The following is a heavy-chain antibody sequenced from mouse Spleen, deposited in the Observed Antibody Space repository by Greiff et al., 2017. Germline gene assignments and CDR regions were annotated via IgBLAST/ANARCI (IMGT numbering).Heavy chain of an antibody. CDR1: GFSLTSYG. Sequence: VQLQQSGPGLVAPSQSLSITCTVSGFSLTSYGVHWVRQPPGKGLEWLVVIWSDGSTTYNSALKSRLSISKDNSKSQVFLKMNSLQADDTAMYYCARHKNLSGGNYVGYWYFDVWGAGTTVTVSS. D-gene: IGHD2-1*01. CDR3: ARHKNLSGGNYVGYWYFDV. V-gene: IGHV2-6-1*01. CDR2: IWSDGST. J-gene: IGHJ1*01.